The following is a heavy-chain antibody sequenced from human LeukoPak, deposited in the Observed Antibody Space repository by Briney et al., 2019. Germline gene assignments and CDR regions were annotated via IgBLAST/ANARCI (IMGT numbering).Heavy chain of an antibody. D-gene: IGHD1-26*01. Sequence: QSGGSLRLSCSASGFTFSSYAMHWVRQAPGKGLEYVSAISSNGGSTYYADSVKGRFTISRDNSKNTLYLQMSSLRAEDTAVYYCVKGAVGATRMAFDIWGQGTMVTVSS. J-gene: IGHJ3*02. CDR1: GFTFSSYA. V-gene: IGHV3-64D*06. CDR3: VKGAVGATRMAFDI. CDR2: ISSNGGST.